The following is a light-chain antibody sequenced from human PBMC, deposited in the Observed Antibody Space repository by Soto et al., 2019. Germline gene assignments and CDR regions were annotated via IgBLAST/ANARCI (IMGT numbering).Light chain of an antibody. J-gene: IGKJ4*01. CDR2: GPS. CDR1: QSVSSN. CDR3: QQYNSWPLT. V-gene: IGKV3D-15*01. Sequence: EIVLTQSPATLSVPPGERATLSCRPSQSVSSNLAWYQQKPGQAPRILIYGPSTRATGVPTRISGSGSGTEFTLTISSLQSEDFAVYYCQQYNSWPLTFGGGTKVE.